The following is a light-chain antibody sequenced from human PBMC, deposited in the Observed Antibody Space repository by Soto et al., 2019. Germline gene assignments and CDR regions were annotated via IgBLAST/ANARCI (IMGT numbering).Light chain of an antibody. CDR3: QQLNSYPLT. CDR2: AAS. V-gene: IGKV1-9*01. Sequence: IQLTHSPSSLSASVGDRVTITCRASQGISSYLAWYQQKPGKAPKLLIYAASTSQSGVPSRFSGSGSGTDFTLTISSLQPEDFATYYCQQLNSYPLTFGGGTKVDIK. CDR1: QGISSY. J-gene: IGKJ4*01.